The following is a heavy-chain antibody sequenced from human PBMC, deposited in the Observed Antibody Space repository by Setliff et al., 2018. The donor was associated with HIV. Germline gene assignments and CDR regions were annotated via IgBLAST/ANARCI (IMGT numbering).Heavy chain of an antibody. V-gene: IGHV3-7*01. CDR1: GFTFSSFW. J-gene: IGHJ4*02. Sequence: GSLRLSCAASGFTFSSFWMSWVRQAPGKGLEWVANIKQDGSDKFYVDSVKGRFTVSRDNAKNSLYLQMNSLAAEDTAVYYCARDVSWRVRTYIDYWGQGALVTVSS. D-gene: IGHD3-3*01. CDR2: IKQDGSDK. CDR3: ARDVSWRVRTYIDY.